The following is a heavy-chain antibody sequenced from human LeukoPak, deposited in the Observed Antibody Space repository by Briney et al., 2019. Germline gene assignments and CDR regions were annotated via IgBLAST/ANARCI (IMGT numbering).Heavy chain of an antibody. CDR3: TTPYCSGLRCTDVFIM. Sequence: PSQSLSLTWNLSGPSVSDVRTGWTWIRDHPGRGLDGFGYKYYSGTIKYNPSLKRQLTISLDTSKTQFSRQLSSVTAPDTATDYCTTPYCSGLRCTDVFIMWGEGTRVTLSS. CDR2: KYYSGTI. D-gene: IGHD2-15*01. V-gene: IGHV4-31*01. J-gene: IGHJ3*02. CDR1: GPSVSDVRTG.